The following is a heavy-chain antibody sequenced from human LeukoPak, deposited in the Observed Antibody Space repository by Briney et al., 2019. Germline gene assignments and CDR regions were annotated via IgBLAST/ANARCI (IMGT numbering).Heavy chain of an antibody. V-gene: IGHV3-48*03. J-gene: IGHJ5*02. Sequence: GGSLRLSCAASGFTFSSYEMNWVRQAPGKGLEWVSYISSSGSTIYYADSVKGRFTISRDNAKNSLYLQMNSLRAEDTAVYYCASLWFGARVWFDPWGQGTLVTVSS. CDR1: GFTFSSYE. CDR2: ISSSGSTI. D-gene: IGHD3-10*01. CDR3: ASLWFGARVWFDP.